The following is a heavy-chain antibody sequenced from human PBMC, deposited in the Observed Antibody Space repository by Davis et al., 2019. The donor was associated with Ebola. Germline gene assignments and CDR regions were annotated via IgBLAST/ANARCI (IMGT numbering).Heavy chain of an antibody. CDR2: INSDGSST. CDR3: ARGYQLRYYYGMDV. D-gene: IGHD2-2*01. V-gene: IGHV3-74*01. J-gene: IGHJ6*02. Sequence: PGGSLRLSCAASGFTFSSYWMHWVRQAPGKGLVWVSRINSDGSSTSYADSVKGRFTISRDNAKNKLYLQMNSLRAEDTAVYYCARGYQLRYYYGMDVWGQGTTVTVSS. CDR1: GFTFSSYW.